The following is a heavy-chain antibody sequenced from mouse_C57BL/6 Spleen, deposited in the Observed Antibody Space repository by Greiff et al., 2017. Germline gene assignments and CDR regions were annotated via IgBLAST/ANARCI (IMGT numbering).Heavy chain of an antibody. J-gene: IGHJ2*01. V-gene: IGHV1-55*01. CDR1: GYTFTSYW. CDR2: IYPGSGST. D-gene: IGHD1-1*01. Sequence: QVQLQQPGAELVKPGASVKLSCKASGYTFTSYWITWVKQRPGQGLEWIGDIYPGSGSTNYNEKFKGKATLTVDTSSSTAYMQLSILTSEYSAVYYCSFYCYGSSCYFDYWGQGTTLTVSS. CDR3: SFYCYGSSCYFDY.